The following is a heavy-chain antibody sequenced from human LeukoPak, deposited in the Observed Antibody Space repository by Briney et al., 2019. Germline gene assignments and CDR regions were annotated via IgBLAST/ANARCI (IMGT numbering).Heavy chain of an antibody. D-gene: IGHD2/OR15-2a*01. CDR1: GYTFTGYY. Sequence: ASVKVSCKASGYTFTGYYMHWVRQAPGQGLEWMGWINPNSGGTNYAQKFQGRVTMTRDTSISTAHMELSRLRSDDTAVYYCARISDYLPNNWFDPWGQGTLVTVSS. CDR2: INPNSGGT. J-gene: IGHJ5*02. V-gene: IGHV1-2*02. CDR3: ARISDYLPNNWFDP.